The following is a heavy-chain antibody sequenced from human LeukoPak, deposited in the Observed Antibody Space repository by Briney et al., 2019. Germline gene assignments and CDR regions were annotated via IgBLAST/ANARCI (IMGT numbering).Heavy chain of an antibody. D-gene: IGHD3-3*01. V-gene: IGHV4-59*01. Sequence: SETLSLTCTVSGGSISSYYWSWIRQPPGKGLEWIGYIYYSGSTNYNPSLKSRVTISVDTSKNQFSLKLSSVTAADTAVYYCARGLKDDFWSGYYFDYWGREPWSPSPQ. J-gene: IGHJ4*02. CDR3: ARGLKDDFWSGYYFDY. CDR1: GGSISSYY. CDR2: IYYSGST.